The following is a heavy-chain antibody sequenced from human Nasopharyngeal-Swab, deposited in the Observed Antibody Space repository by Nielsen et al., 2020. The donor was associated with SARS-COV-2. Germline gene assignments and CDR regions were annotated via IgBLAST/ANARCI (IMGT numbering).Heavy chain of an antibody. CDR3: ARIEDCSSNSCYDYFDY. J-gene: IGHJ4*02. Sequence: WIRQPPGKGLEWIGEINHSGSTNYNPSLKSRVTISVDTSKNQFSLKLSSVTAADTAVYYCARIEDCSSNSCYDYFDYWGQGTLVTVSS. V-gene: IGHV4-34*01. CDR2: INHSGST. D-gene: IGHD2-2*01.